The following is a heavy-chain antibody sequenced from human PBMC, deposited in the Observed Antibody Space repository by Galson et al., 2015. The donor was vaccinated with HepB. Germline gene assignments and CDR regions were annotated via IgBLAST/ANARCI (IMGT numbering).Heavy chain of an antibody. CDR1: GFPFSRYA. CDR3: ANPGPTQDYRSAYYEGPRFDY. D-gene: IGHD3-3*01. V-gene: IGHV3-23*01. Sequence: SLRLSCAASGFPFSRYAMAWVRQAPGQGLEWVSGISVSGDFTYYGDSVKDRFTISRDNSKNTVFLQMNSLRADDTAVYFCANPGPTQDYRSAYYEGPRFDYWGQGALVIVSS. CDR2: ISVSGDFT. J-gene: IGHJ4*02.